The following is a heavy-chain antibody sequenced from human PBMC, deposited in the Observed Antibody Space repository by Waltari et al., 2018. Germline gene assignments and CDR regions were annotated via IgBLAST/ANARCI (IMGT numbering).Heavy chain of an antibody. V-gene: IGHV4-61*09. J-gene: IGHJ5*02. CDR1: GGSISSGSYY. D-gene: IGHD6-6*01. Sequence: QVQLQESGPGLVKPSQTLSLTCTVSGGSISSGSYYWSWIRQPAGKGLEWIGYIYTSGSTNYNPSLKSRVTISVDTSKNQFSLKLSSVTAADTAVYYCARSSYSSSSEGWWFDPWGQGTLVTVSS. CDR2: IYTSGST. CDR3: ARSSYSSSSEGWWFDP.